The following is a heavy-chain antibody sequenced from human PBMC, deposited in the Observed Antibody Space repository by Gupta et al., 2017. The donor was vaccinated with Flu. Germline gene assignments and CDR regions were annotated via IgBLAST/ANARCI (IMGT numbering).Heavy chain of an antibody. CDR3: ARVTNDYGDSRRGYFDL. Sequence: AVYGGSFSGYYWSWIRQPPGKGLEWIGEIKHSGSTNYNPSLKSRVTISVDTSKNQFSLKLSSVTAADTAVYYCARVTNDYGDSRRGYFDLWGRGTLVTVSS. V-gene: IGHV4-34*01. CDR1: GGSFSGYY. CDR2: IKHSGST. D-gene: IGHD4-17*01. J-gene: IGHJ2*01.